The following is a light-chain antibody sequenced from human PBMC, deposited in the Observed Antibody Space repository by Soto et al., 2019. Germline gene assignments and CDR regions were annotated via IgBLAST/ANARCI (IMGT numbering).Light chain of an antibody. V-gene: IGKV1-39*01. CDR2: TAS. CDR3: QQSYNTPLT. J-gene: IGKJ4*01. Sequence: DIQMTQSPSSLSASVGERVTITCRASQNIATYLNWYQQTPGKAPKLLIYTASTLQSGVPSRFSGSGSGTDFTLTISSLQPEDFATFYCQQSYNTPLTFGGGTKVDI. CDR1: QNIATY.